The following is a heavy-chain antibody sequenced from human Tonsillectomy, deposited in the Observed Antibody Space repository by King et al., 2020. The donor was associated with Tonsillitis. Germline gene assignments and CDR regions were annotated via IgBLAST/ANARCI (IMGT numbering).Heavy chain of an antibody. CDR3: AKEGGTRGYSGFDQ. V-gene: IGHV3-30*02. D-gene: IGHD5-12*01. J-gene: IGHJ5*02. CDR2: IQYFGNDK. Sequence: VQLVESGGGVVQPGGSLRLSCAASGFTFSTYGMHWVRQAPGKGLEWVAFIQYFGNDKYYADSVKGRFAISRDNSKNTLYLQMNSLRAEDTAVYYCAKEGGTRGYSGFDQWGQGTLVTVSS. CDR1: GFTFSTYG.